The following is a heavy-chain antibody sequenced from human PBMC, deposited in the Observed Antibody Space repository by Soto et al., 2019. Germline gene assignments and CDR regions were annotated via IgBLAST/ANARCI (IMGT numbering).Heavy chain of an antibody. CDR3: TTEPDYSNYFDY. CDR1: GFTFNNAW. D-gene: IGHD4-4*01. J-gene: IGHJ4*02. Sequence: EVQLVESGGGLVKPAGSLSLSCAASGFTFNNAWMNWVRQAPGKGLEWVGRLRNKTDGGTTDYAAPVKDRFTIPRDDSKNTLHLQMNSLKAEDTAVYYCTTEPDYSNYFDYWGQGTLVTVSS. CDR2: LRNKTDGGTT. V-gene: IGHV3-15*07.